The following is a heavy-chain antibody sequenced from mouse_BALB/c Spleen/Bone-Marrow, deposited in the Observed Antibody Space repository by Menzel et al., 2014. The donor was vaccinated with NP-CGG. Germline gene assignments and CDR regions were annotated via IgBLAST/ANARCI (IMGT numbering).Heavy chain of an antibody. CDR3: ARGGGYGNSPWFAY. CDR1: GYTFTSYD. J-gene: IGHJ3*01. CDR2: IYPGDGST. Sequence: QVQLKESGPELVKPGALVKISCKASGYTFTSYDINWVKQRPGQGLEWIGWIYPGDGSTKYNEKFKGKATLTADKSSSTAYMQLSGLTSENSAVHFCARGGGYGNSPWFAYWGQGTLVTVSA. V-gene: IGHV1S56*01. D-gene: IGHD2-10*02.